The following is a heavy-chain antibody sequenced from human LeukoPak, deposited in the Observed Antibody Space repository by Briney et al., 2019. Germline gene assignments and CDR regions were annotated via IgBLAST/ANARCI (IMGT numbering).Heavy chain of an antibody. CDR2: IYPGDTDT. Sequence: GESLKISCKGSGYSFTSYWIGWVRQMPGKGLEWMGIIYPGDTDTRYSPSFQGQVTISADKSISTAYLQWSSLKASDTAMYYCARQRSSGWYLSDPWGQGTLVTVSS. D-gene: IGHD6-19*01. J-gene: IGHJ5*02. V-gene: IGHV5-51*01. CDR1: GYSFTSYW. CDR3: ARQRSSGWYLSDP.